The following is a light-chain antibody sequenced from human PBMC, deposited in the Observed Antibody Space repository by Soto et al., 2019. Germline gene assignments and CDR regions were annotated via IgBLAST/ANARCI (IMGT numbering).Light chain of an antibody. CDR1: SSDVGGYNY. CDR3: SSYTSSSSLWV. V-gene: IGLV2-14*03. CDR2: DVS. Sequence: QSALTQPASVSGSPGQSITISCTGTSSDVGGYNYVSWYQQHPGKAPKLVIYDVSDRPSGVSNRFSGSKSGNTASLTISGLQAEDEAYYYCSSYTSSSSLWVFGGGTKLTVL. J-gene: IGLJ3*02.